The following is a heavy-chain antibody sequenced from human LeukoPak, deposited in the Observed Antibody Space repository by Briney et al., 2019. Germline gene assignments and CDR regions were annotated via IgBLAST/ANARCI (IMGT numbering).Heavy chain of an antibody. CDR1: GGSISSYY. D-gene: IGHD3-9*01. J-gene: IGHJ4*02. V-gene: IGHV4-59*12. Sequence: SETLSLTCTVSGGSISSYYWSWIRQPPGKGLEWIGYIYYSRSTNYNPSLKSRVTISVDTSKNQFSLKLSSVTAADTAVYYCARDFPAYYDILTGSPPDYWGQGTLVTVSS. CDR2: IYYSRST. CDR3: ARDFPAYYDILTGSPPDY.